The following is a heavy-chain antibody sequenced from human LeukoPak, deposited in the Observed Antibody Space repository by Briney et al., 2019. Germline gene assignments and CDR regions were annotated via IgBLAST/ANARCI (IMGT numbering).Heavy chain of an antibody. D-gene: IGHD3-3*01. CDR1: GGSISSGDYS. V-gene: IGHV4-30-2*01. CDR3: AREGDFWSGSFDY. Sequence: PSETLSLTCAVSGGSISSGDYSWSWIRQPPGKGLEWIGYISHSGSPSYNPSLKSRVTLSVDRSKNQFSLKLSSVTAADTAVYYCAREGDFWSGSFDYWGQGTLVTVPS. J-gene: IGHJ4*02. CDR2: ISHSGSP.